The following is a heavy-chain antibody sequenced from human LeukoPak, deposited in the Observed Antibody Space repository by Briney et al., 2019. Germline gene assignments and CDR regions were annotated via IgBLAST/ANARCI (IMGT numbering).Heavy chain of an antibody. V-gene: IGHV3-30*02. CDR3: ARIAGVYYFDY. CDR2: IQYAGSDK. CDR1: GFTFNSYG. Sequence: GGSLRLSCAASGFTFNSYGMHWVRQAPGKGLEWVAFIQYAGSDKYYADSVKGRFTISRDNSKNTLYLQMNSLRAEDTAVYYCARIAGVYYFDYWGQGTLVTVSS. J-gene: IGHJ4*02. D-gene: IGHD6-13*01.